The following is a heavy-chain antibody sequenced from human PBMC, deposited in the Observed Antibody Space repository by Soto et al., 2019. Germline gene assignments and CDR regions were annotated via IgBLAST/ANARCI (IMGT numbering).Heavy chain of an antibody. D-gene: IGHD2-15*01. Sequence: PSETLSLTCTVSGGSISGSYWSWIRQTPGKVLEWVGYIHYSGSTNYNPALKSRVTMSVDSAKNQFSLQLSSVPAAATAVYFCTKYRRTDAEGYSLDYWGQGALVTVSS. CDR1: GGSISGSY. J-gene: IGHJ4*02. CDR2: IHYSGST. CDR3: TKYRRTDAEGYSLDY. V-gene: IGHV4-59*01.